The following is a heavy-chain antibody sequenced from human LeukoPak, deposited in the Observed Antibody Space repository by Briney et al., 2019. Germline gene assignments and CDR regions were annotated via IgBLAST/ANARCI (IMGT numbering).Heavy chain of an antibody. D-gene: IGHD1-14*01. CDR1: GGSLSSSSDY. V-gene: IGHV4-39*01. CDR2: IYYSGST. J-gene: IGHJ4*02. CDR3: ARRSGTRDWYFDY. Sequence: SETLSLTCTVSGGSLSSSSDYWGWIRQPPGKGLEWIGNIYYSGSTYYNPSLKSRVTISVDTSKNQFSLKLSSVTAADTAVYYFARRSGTRDWYFDYWGQGTLVTVSS.